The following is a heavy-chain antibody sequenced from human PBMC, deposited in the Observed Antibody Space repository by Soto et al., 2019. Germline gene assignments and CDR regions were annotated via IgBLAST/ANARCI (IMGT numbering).Heavy chain of an antibody. CDR2: IYYSGST. CDR3: ARHGQWMVTGYFYYGMDV. CDR1: GGSISSYY. Sequence: QVQLQESGPGLVKPSETLSLTCTVSGGSISSYYWSWIRQPPGKGLEWIGHIYYSGSTNYNPSLKSRVPTSVDTSKTQSSLKLRSVTAADTAVYYCARHGQWMVTGYFYYGMDVWGHGTTVTVSS. V-gene: IGHV4-59*08. J-gene: IGHJ6*02. D-gene: IGHD6-19*01.